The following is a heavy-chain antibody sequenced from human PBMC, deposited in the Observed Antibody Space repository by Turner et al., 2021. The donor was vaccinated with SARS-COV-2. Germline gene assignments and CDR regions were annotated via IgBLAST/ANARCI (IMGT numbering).Heavy chain of an antibody. V-gene: IGHV4-39*01. CDR1: GGSISSSSYY. D-gene: IGHD6-13*01. Sequence: QLQLQASGPGLVKPSETLALTFTVFGGSISSSSYYWGWIRQPPGKGLEWSGSIDYSGSTYYNPSLKSRVTISVDTSKIQFSLKRTSVTAADTAVYFCTRHWEVAAAAYLARFDPWGQGTLVTVSS. CDR3: TRHWEVAAAAYLARFDP. J-gene: IGHJ5*02. CDR2: IDYSGST.